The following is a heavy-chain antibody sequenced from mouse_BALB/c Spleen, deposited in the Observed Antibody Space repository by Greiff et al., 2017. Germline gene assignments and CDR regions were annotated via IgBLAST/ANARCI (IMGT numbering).Heavy chain of an antibody. V-gene: IGHV5-4*02. CDR2: ISDGGSYT. CDR1: GFTFSDYY. D-gene: IGHD1-1*01. J-gene: IGHJ3*01. Sequence: EVKLVESGGGLVKPGGSLKLSCAASGFTFSDYYMYWVRQTPEKRLEWVATISDGGSYTYYPDSVKGRFTISRDNAKNNLYLQMSSLKSEDTAMYYCARSYYGSSYWFAYWGQGTLVTVSA. CDR3: ARSYYGSSYWFAY.